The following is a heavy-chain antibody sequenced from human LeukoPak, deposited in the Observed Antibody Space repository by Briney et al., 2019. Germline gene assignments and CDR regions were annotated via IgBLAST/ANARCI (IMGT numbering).Heavy chain of an antibody. CDR2: IKQDGSDK. D-gene: IGHD6-13*01. CDR3: AREGITAAGDDAFDI. J-gene: IGHJ3*02. Sequence: GGSLRLSCAASGFTLSRHYMSWVRQAPGKGLEWVANIKQDGSDKFYVDSVRGRFTISRDNGKNSVFLQMNSLRAEDTAVYYCAREGITAAGDDAFDIWAKGQWSPSLQ. V-gene: IGHV3-7*01. CDR1: GFTLSRHY.